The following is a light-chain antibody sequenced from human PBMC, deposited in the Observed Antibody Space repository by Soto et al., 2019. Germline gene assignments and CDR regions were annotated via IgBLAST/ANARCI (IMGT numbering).Light chain of an antibody. V-gene: IGKV1-5*01. CDR2: DAS. CDR1: QPISTW. J-gene: IGKJ1*01. Sequence: DIQVTQSPSTLSASVGDRVTITCRASQPISTWLAWYQEKPGKAPKLLIYDASSLEGGVPSRFSGSGSGTEFTLTISSLQPDDFATYYCHQYNYYRPTFGQGTKAEIK. CDR3: HQYNYYRPT.